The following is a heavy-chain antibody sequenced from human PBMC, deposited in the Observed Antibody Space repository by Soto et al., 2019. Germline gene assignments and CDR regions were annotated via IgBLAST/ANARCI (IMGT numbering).Heavy chain of an antibody. CDR3: ARVMDDWNSVRFDP. J-gene: IGHJ5*02. Sequence: WASVKVSCKASGYTFTDFYIHWARQAPGQGLEWMGWINPNSGAATSAQKFQGRVTMTRDTSISTAFMELTSLRSDDTAFYYCARVMDDWNSVRFDPWGQGTLVTVSS. CDR2: INPNSGAA. CDR1: GYTFTDFY. V-gene: IGHV1-2*02. D-gene: IGHD1-7*01.